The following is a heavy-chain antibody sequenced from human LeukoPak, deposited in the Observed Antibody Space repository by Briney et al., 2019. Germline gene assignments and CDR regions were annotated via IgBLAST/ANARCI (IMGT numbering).Heavy chain of an antibody. D-gene: IGHD6-6*01. J-gene: IGHJ6*03. V-gene: IGHV1-18*01. CDR2: ISAYNGNT. CDR1: GYTFTSYG. Sequence: GASVKVSCKASGYTFTSYGVSWVRQAPGQGLEWMGWISAYNGNTNYAQKLQGRVTMTTDTSTSTAYMELRSLRSDDTAVYYCARDSWVWYSSSYGNWNYYYYIDVWGKGTTVTVSS. CDR3: ARDSWVWYSSSYGNWNYYYYIDV.